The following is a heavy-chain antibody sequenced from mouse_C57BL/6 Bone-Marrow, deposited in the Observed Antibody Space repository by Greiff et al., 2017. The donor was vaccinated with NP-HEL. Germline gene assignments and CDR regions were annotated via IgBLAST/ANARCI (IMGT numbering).Heavy chain of an antibody. CDR3: AREGY. CDR2: ISDGGSYT. CDR1: GFTFSSYA. J-gene: IGHJ2*01. V-gene: IGHV5-4*01. Sequence: DVMLVESGGGLVKPGGSLKLSCAASGFTFSSYAMSWVRQTPDKRLEWVATISDGGSYTYYPDNVKGRFTIARDNAKNNLYLQMSHLKSEDTAMYYCAREGYWGQGTTLTVSS.